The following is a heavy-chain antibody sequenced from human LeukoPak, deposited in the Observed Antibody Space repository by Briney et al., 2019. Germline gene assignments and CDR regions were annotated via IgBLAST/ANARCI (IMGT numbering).Heavy chain of an antibody. J-gene: IGHJ4*02. V-gene: IGHV3-23*01. D-gene: IGHD6-13*01. CDR3: AKDPGYSSSWYYFDY. CDR1: GFTFSSYA. CDR2: LSGSGGST. Sequence: GGSLRLSCAASGFTFSSYAMSWVRQAPGKGLEWVSALSGSGGSTYYADSVKGRFTISRDNSKNTLYLQMNSLRAEDTAVYYCAKDPGYSSSWYYFDYWGQGTLVTVSS.